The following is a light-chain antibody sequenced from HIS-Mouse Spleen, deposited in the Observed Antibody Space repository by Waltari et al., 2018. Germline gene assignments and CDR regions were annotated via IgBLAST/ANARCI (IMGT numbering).Light chain of an antibody. J-gene: IGLJ3*02. CDR1: SSDVGSYNL. Sequence: QSDLTQPASVSGSPGQSITISCTGTSSDVGSYNLFSWYQQHPGKAPKLMIYEGSKRPSGVSNRFSGSKSGNTASLTISGLQAEDEADYYCCSYAGSSTLVFGGGTKLTVL. V-gene: IGLV2-23*01. CDR3: CSYAGSSTLV. CDR2: EGS.